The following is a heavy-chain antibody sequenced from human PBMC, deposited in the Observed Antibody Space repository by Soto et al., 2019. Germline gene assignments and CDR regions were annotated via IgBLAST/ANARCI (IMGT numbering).Heavy chain of an antibody. J-gene: IGHJ5*02. CDR3: ARASCGSCYSDWFDP. Sequence: PGGSLRLSCAASGFTFSSYAMHWVRQAPGKGLEYVSAISSNGGSTYYANSVKGRFTISRDNSKNTLYLQMGSLRAEDMAVYYCARASCGSCYSDWFDPWGQGTLVTVSS. V-gene: IGHV3-64*01. CDR2: ISSNGGST. D-gene: IGHD2-15*01. CDR1: GFTFSSYA.